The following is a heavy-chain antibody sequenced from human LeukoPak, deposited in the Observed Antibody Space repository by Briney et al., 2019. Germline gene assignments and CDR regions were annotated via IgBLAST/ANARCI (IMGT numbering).Heavy chain of an antibody. V-gene: IGHV3-23*01. J-gene: IGHJ4*02. CDR3: AKGQSGYEPFDY. CDR2: ISGGGGST. D-gene: IGHD5-12*01. Sequence: GGSLRLSCAASGFPFSTNAMSWVRQAPGKGLEWVSGISGGGGSTYYADSVKGRFTISRDNSKNTLYLQMNSLRADDTAVYYCAKGQSGYEPFDYWGQETLVTVSS. CDR1: GFPFSTNA.